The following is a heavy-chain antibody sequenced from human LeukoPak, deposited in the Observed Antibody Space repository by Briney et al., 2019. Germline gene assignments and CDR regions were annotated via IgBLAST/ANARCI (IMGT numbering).Heavy chain of an antibody. V-gene: IGHV3-23*01. CDR2: ISGSGGST. CDR3: AKTAEGYFDY. CDR1: GFTFSDNW. Sequence: GGSLRLSCAASGFTFSDNWMSWVRQAPGKGLEWVSAISGSGGSTYYADSVKGRFTISRDNSKNTLYLQMNSLRAADTAVYYCAKTAEGYFDYWGQGTLVTVSS. J-gene: IGHJ4*02.